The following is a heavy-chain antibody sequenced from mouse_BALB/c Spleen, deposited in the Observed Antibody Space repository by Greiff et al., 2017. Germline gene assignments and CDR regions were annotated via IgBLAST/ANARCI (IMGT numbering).Heavy chain of an antibody. CDR2: ILPGSGST. Sequence: VQLKESGAELMQPGASVKISCTATGYTFSSYWIEWVKQSPGHGLEWIGDILPGSGSTNYNEKFKGKATFTADTSSNTDYMQLSSQTSADSAVYYCARGGGFDDWGEGTTLTVSS. V-gene: IGHV1-9*01. CDR3: ARGGGFDD. CDR1: GYTFSSYW. J-gene: IGHJ2*01.